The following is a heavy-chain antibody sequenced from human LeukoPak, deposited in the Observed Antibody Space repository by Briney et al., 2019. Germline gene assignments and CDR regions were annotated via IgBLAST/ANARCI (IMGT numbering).Heavy chain of an antibody. Sequence: GASVNVSCKASGGTFSSYAMNWVRQAPGQGLEWMGWINTNTGNPTYAQGFTGRFVFSLDTSVSTAYLQISSLKAEDTAVYYCATGYYGSGVKWFDPWGQGTLVTVSS. V-gene: IGHV7-4-1*02. CDR2: INTNTGNP. CDR3: ATGYYGSGVKWFDP. J-gene: IGHJ5*02. CDR1: GGTFSSYA. D-gene: IGHD3-10*01.